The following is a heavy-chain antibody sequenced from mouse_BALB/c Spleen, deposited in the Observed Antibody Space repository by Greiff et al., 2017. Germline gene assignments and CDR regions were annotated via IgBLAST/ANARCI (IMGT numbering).Heavy chain of an antibody. CDR1: GFTFSSFG. D-gene: IGHD3-3*01. CDR3: ARGDAWFAY. Sequence: EVKLVESGGGLVQPGGSRKLSCAASGFTFSSFGMHWVRQAPEKGLEWVAYISSGSSTIYYADTVKGRFTISRDNPKNTLFLQMTSLRSEDTAMYYCARGDAWFAYWGQGTLVTVSA. V-gene: IGHV5-17*02. J-gene: IGHJ3*01. CDR2: ISSGSSTI.